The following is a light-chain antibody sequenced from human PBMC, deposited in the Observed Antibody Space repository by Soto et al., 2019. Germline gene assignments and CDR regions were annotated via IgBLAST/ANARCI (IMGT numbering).Light chain of an antibody. CDR1: QSIDYW. CDR2: KAS. V-gene: IGKV1-5*03. Sequence: DIQMTQSPSTLSASVGDRVTITCRASQSIDYWLAWYQQKPGKPPKLLIYKASSLETGVPPRFTGSGSGTEFTLTISSLQVDDFATYYCQQYNGFSLTFGQGTKVE. CDR3: QQYNGFSLT. J-gene: IGKJ1*01.